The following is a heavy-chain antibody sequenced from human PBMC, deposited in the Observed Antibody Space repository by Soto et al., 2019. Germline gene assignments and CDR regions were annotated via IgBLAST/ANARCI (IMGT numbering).Heavy chain of an antibody. CDR2: IWCDGSNT. Sequence: GGSLRLSCAASGFTFSSYAMSWVRQAPGKGLEWVAVIWCDGSNTYYADSVKGRFTISRDNSKNTLYLQMNSLRAEDTAVYYCARDMVRGVSPDYWGQGTLVTVSS. CDR3: ARDMVRGVSPDY. D-gene: IGHD3-10*01. V-gene: IGHV3-33*08. CDR1: GFTFSSYA. J-gene: IGHJ4*02.